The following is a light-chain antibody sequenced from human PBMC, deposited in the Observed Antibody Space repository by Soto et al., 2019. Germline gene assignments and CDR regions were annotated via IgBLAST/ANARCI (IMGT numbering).Light chain of an antibody. CDR2: EAS. Sequence: EVVLTQSPGTLSPSPGERATLSCRASQSVGIHLAWYQQKPGRAPRLLIYEASNRATGIPARFSGSGSGTDFVLTISSLEPEDFAVYYCQQRYNWPPLTFGGGTKVEIK. CDR3: QQRYNWPPLT. V-gene: IGKV3-11*01. J-gene: IGKJ4*01. CDR1: QSVGIH.